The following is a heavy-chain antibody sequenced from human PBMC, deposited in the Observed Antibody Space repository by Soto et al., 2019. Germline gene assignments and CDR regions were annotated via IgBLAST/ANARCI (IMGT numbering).Heavy chain of an antibody. Sequence: ASVKVSCKASGYTFMNYDINWVRQATGQGLEWMGWMNPSSGNTGYAHKFQGRLTMTRNTSTGTAYMELSSLRSEDSAVYYCAGGGYYYDSSGYSPSKFDYWGQGTLVTVSS. J-gene: IGHJ4*02. D-gene: IGHD3-22*01. CDR3: AGGGYYYDSSGYSPSKFDY. CDR1: GYTFMNYD. CDR2: MNPSSGNT. V-gene: IGHV1-8*01.